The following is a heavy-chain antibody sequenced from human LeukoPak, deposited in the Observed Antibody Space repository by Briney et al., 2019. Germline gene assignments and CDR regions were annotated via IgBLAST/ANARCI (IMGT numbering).Heavy chain of an antibody. J-gene: IGHJ4*02. D-gene: IGHD3-10*01. Sequence: PSETLSFTCTVSGYSISSGYYWGWIRQPPGKGLEWIGSIYHSGSTYYNPSLKSRVTISVDTSKNQFSLKLSSVTAADTAVYYCARASTSHCGSGSEIDYWGQGTLVTVSS. CDR2: IYHSGST. CDR1: GYSISSGYY. CDR3: ARASTSHCGSGSEIDY. V-gene: IGHV4-38-2*02.